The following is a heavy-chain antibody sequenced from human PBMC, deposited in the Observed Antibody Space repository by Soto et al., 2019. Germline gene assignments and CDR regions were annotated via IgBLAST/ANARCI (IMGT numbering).Heavy chain of an antibody. CDR1: GGSISSSSYY. V-gene: IGHV4-39*07. CDR3: ARRRYNYDNYFDY. Sequence: SETLSLTCTVSGGSISSSSYYWGWIRQPPGKGLEWIGSLYYSGSTYYSPSFQGQVTISADKSISTAYLQWSSLKASDTAMYYCARRRYNYDNYFDYWGQGTLVTVSS. J-gene: IGHJ4*02. CDR2: LYYSGST. D-gene: IGHD1-1*01.